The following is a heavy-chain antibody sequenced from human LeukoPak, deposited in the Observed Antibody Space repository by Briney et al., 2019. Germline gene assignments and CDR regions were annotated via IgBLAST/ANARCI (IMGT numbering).Heavy chain of an antibody. CDR1: GFTFSSYA. Sequence: GGSLRLSCAASGFTFSSYAMNWVRQAPGKGLKWVSAISDSGGSTYYADSVKGRFTISRDNSKNTLYLQMTSLRAEDTAVYYCAKEKYSNGFFDYWGQGTLVTVSS. D-gene: IGHD5-18*01. CDR3: AKEKYSNGFFDY. V-gene: IGHV3-23*01. J-gene: IGHJ4*02. CDR2: ISDSGGST.